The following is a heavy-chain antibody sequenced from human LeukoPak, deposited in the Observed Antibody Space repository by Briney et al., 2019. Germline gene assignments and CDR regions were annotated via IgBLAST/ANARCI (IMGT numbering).Heavy chain of an antibody. CDR2: IYHSGST. Sequence: SETLSLTCSVSGASVSSSSYYWGWIRQPPGKGLEDIGCIYHSGSTFYNPSLESRVTISVDTSENHFSLKLSSVTAADTAVYYCARLKGYYIDFWGQGTLVTVSS. CDR3: ARLKGYYIDF. CDR1: GASVSSSSYY. J-gene: IGHJ4*02. V-gene: IGHV4-39*02.